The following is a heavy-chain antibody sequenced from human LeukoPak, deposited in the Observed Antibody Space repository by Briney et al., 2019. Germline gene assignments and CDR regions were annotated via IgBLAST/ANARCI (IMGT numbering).Heavy chain of an antibody. V-gene: IGHV3-23*01. D-gene: IGHD1-26*01. CDR3: AKETLLIVGATFSLDY. J-gene: IGHJ4*02. Sequence: GGSLRLSCAASGFTFDDYAMHWVRQAPGKGLEWVSGISGSGGSTYYADSVKGRFTISRDNSKNTLYLQMNSLRAEDTAVYYCAKETLLIVGATFSLDYWGQRTLVTVSS. CDR2: ISGSGGST. CDR1: GFTFDDYA.